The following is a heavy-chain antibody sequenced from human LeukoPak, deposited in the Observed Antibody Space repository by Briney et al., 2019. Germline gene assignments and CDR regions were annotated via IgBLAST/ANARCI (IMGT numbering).Heavy chain of an antibody. J-gene: IGHJ4*02. Sequence: PSGTLSLTCAVSGGSISSSNWWSWVRQPPGKGLEWIGEIYHSGSTNYNPSLKSRVTISVDKSKNQFSLKLSSVTAADTAVYYCARRRYYYDSSGYYSFDYWGQGTLVTVSS. CDR3: ARRRYYYDSSGYYSFDY. D-gene: IGHD3-22*01. CDR1: GGSISSSNW. V-gene: IGHV4-4*02. CDR2: IYHSGST.